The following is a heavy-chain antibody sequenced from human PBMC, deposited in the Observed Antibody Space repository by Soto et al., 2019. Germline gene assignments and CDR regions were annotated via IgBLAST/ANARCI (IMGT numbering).Heavy chain of an antibody. J-gene: IGHJ5*02. CDR2: INAGNGNT. V-gene: IGHV1-3*01. D-gene: IGHD3-16*02. Sequence: QVQLVQSGAEVKKPGASVKVSCKASGYTFTSYAMHWVCQAPGQRLEWMGWINAGNGNTKYSQKFQGRVTITRDTSASTAYMELSSLRSEDTAVYYCARDLGIFTFGGVIVPTNWFDPWGQGTLVTVSS. CDR1: GYTFTSYA. CDR3: ARDLGIFTFGGVIVPTNWFDP.